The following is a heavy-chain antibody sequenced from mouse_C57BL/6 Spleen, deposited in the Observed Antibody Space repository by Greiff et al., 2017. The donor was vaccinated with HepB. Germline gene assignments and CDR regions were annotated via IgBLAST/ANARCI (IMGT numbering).Heavy chain of an antibody. V-gene: IGHV1-52*01. J-gene: IGHJ4*01. CDR2: IDPSDSET. CDR3: ARRFYSNYDAMDY. Sequence: QVQLQQSGAELVRPGSSVKLSCKASGYTFTSYWMHWVKQRPIQGLEWIGNIDPSDSETHYNQKFKDKATLTVDKSSSTAYMQLSSLTSEDSAVYYCARRFYSNYDAMDYWGQGTSDTVSS. CDR1: GYTFTSYW. D-gene: IGHD2-5*01.